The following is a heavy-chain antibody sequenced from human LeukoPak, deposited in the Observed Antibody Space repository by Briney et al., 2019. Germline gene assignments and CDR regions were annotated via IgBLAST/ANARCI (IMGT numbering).Heavy chain of an antibody. CDR2: INWNGGST. J-gene: IGHJ3*02. Sequence: PGGSLRLSCAASGLTFDDYDMSWVRQAPGKGLEWVSGINWNGGSTGYADSVKGRFTISRDNAKNSLYLQMNSLRAEDTALYYCARRDIVVVPAAIFGAFDIWGQGTMVTVSS. CDR1: GLTFDDYD. D-gene: IGHD2-2*02. V-gene: IGHV3-20*04. CDR3: ARRDIVVVPAAIFGAFDI.